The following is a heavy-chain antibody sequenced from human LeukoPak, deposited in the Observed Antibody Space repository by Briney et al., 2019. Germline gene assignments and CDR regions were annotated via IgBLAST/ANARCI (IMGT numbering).Heavy chain of an antibody. CDR1: GFTFSSYE. J-gene: IGHJ4*02. V-gene: IGHV3-48*03. D-gene: IGHD1-26*01. Sequence: GGSLRLSCAASGFTFSSYEMSWVRQAPGKGLEWVSYISSSGSTIYYADSVKGRFTISRDNAKNSLYLQMNSLRAEDTAVYYCASPPSGSYLSGRFDYWGQGTLVTVSS. CDR2: ISSSGSTI. CDR3: ASPPSGSYLSGRFDY.